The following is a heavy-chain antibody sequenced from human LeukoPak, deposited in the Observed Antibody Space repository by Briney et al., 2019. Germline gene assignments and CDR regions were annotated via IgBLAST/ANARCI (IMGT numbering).Heavy chain of an antibody. CDR3: AKDLTTVTSGWFDP. J-gene: IGHJ5*02. Sequence: PGGSLRLSCTASGFTCSNAWMSWFRQAPGKGLEWVSAISGSGGSTYYADSVKGRFTISRDNSKNTLYLQMNSLRAEDTAVYYCAKDLTTVTSGWFDPWGQGTLVTVSS. CDR1: GFTCSNAW. V-gene: IGHV3-23*01. CDR2: ISGSGGST. D-gene: IGHD4-17*01.